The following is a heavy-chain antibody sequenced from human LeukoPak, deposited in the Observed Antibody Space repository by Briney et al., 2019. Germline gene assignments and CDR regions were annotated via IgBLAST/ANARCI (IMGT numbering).Heavy chain of an antibody. Sequence: GGSLRLSCAASGFTFSSYSMNWLRQAPGKGLEWVSSISSSSSYIYYADSVKGRFTISRDNAKNSLYLQMNSLRAEDTAVYYCATVLLPNWFDPWGQGTLVTVSS. CDR2: ISSSSSYI. CDR1: GFTFSSYS. J-gene: IGHJ5*02. CDR3: ATVLLPNWFDP. D-gene: IGHD2-15*01. V-gene: IGHV3-21*01.